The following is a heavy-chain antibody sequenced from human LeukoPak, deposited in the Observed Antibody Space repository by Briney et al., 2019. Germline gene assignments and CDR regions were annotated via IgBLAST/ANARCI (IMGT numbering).Heavy chain of an antibody. J-gene: IGHJ4*02. V-gene: IGHV3-53*01. CDR3: ARERGRGRDSPWFDY. CDR2: ICSDGST. Sequence: GGSLRLSCAASGFIVSGDFMGWVRQAPGKGLEWVSVICSDGSTYYADSVKGRFTISRDNSKNTLDLQMTGLRAENTAVYYCARERGRGRDSPWFDYWGQGTLVTVSS. D-gene: IGHD1-26*01. CDR1: GFIVSGDF.